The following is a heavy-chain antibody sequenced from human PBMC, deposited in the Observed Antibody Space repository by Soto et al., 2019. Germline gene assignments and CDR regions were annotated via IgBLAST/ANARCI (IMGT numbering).Heavy chain of an antibody. CDR1: GFSLSTGGVG. V-gene: IGHV2-5*02. CDR3: AHSRCGGDCLQSYSSHYYYGMDV. J-gene: IGHJ6*02. CDR2: IYWDDDK. Sequence: QITLKESGPTLVKPTQTLTLTCTISGFSLSTGGVGVGWIRQPPGKALEWLALIYWDDDKRYNPSLKSRLTITKDTSKNQVVLTMTNMDPVDTATYYCAHSRCGGDCLQSYSSHYYYGMDVWGQGTTVTVSS. D-gene: IGHD2-21*02.